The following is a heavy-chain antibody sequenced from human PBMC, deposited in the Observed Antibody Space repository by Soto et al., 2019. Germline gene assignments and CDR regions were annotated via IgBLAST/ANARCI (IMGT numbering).Heavy chain of an antibody. CDR3: ARTDDYVWGSFDY. CDR2: INHSGST. Sequence: SETLSLTCAVYGGSFSGYYWSWIRQPPGKGLEWIGEINHSGSTNYNPSLKSRVTISVDTSKNQFSLKLSSVTAADTAVYYCARTDDYVWGSFDYWGQGTLVTVSS. CDR1: GGSFSGYY. V-gene: IGHV4-34*01. J-gene: IGHJ4*02. D-gene: IGHD3-16*01.